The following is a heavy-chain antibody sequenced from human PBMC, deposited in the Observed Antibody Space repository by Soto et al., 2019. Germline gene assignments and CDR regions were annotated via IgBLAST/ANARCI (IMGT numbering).Heavy chain of an antibody. D-gene: IGHD3-9*01. V-gene: IGHV4-59*01. CDR3: ARGGAYYDILTGPRFDY. Sequence: SETLSLTCTVSGGSISSYYWSWIRQPPGKGLEWIGYIYYSGSTDYNPSLKSRVTISVDTSKNQFSLKLSSVTAADTAVYYCARGGAYYDILTGPRFDYWGQGTLVTVSS. CDR2: IYYSGST. CDR1: GGSISSYY. J-gene: IGHJ4*02.